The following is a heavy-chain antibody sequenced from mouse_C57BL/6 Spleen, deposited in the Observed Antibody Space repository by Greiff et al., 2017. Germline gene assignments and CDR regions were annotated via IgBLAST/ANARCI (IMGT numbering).Heavy chain of an antibody. Sequence: EVQLVESGGGLVQPGGSLKLSCAASGFTFSDYGMAWVRQAPRKGPEWVAFISNLAYSIYYADTVTGRFTISRENAKNTLDLEMSSLRSEDTAMYYCARKAYYSNLDAMDYWGQGTSVTVSS. CDR1: GFTFSDYG. CDR3: ARKAYYSNLDAMDY. J-gene: IGHJ4*01. V-gene: IGHV5-15*01. CDR2: ISNLAYSI. D-gene: IGHD2-5*01.